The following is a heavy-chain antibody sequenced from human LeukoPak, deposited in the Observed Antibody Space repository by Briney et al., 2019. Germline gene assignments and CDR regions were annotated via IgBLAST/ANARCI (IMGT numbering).Heavy chain of an antibody. CDR2: LKQDGSEK. Sequence: GGTLRLSCAASGFTFSSYAMSWVRQAPGKGLEWVANLKQDGSEKYYVDSVKGRFTISRDNAKNSLYLQMDSLRVEDTAVYYCARDHSSSSGLDYWGQGSLVTVSA. CDR1: GFTFSSYA. V-gene: IGHV3-7*01. J-gene: IGHJ4*02. D-gene: IGHD6-6*01. CDR3: ARDHSSSSGLDY.